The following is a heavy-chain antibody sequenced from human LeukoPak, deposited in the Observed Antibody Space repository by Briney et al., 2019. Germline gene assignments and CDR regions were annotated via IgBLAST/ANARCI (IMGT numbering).Heavy chain of an antibody. CDR3: ARDHDWGVDY. CDR1: GYTFTDHY. CDR2: NNGKRGDT. J-gene: IGHJ4*02. Sequence: ASVKVSCKASGYTFTDHYMHWVRQAPGQGLEWMGWNNGKRGDTNYAQNFQDRVTMTRDTSTSTVYMGLSRLTVDDTAVYYCARDHDWGVDYWGQGTLVTVSS. V-gene: IGHV1-2*02. D-gene: IGHD7-27*01.